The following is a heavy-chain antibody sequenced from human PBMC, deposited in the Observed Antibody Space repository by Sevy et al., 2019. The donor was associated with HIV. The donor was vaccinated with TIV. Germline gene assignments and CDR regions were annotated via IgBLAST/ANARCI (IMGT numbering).Heavy chain of an antibody. J-gene: IGHJ4*02. CDR3: ASVFKDRTEGRSRGSCPFDY. CDR2: ISYDRSNK. V-gene: IGHV3-30-3*01. Sequence: GRSLRLSCAASGFTFSSYAMHWVRQAPGKGLQWVAVISYDRSNKYYADSVKGRFTTSRDNSKNTLYLQMNSLRAEDTGVCYRASVFKDRTEGRSRGSCPFDYWGQGTAVTVSS. CDR1: GFTFSSYA. D-gene: IGHD2-15*01.